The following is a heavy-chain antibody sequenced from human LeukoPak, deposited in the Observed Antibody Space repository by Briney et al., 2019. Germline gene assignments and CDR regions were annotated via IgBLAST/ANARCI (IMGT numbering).Heavy chain of an antibody. CDR3: ATGSPRWVAEYYYYYYYYMDV. J-gene: IGHJ6*03. V-gene: IGHV1-24*01. CDR2: FDPEDGET. Sequence: ASVKVSCKVSGYTLTELSMHWVRQAPGKGLEWMGGFDPEDGETIYAQKFQGRVTMTEDTSTDTAYMELSSLRSEDTAVYYCATGSPRWVAEYYYYYYYYMDVWGKGTTVTVSS. CDR1: GYTLTELS. D-gene: IGHD2/OR15-2a*01.